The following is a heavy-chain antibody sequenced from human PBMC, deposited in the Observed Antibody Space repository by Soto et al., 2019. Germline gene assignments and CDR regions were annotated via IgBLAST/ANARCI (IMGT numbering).Heavy chain of an antibody. CDR3: AKDSRSYPYYYYYGMDV. Sequence: EVQLVESGGGLVQPGRSLRLSCAASGFTFDDYAMHWVRQAPGKGLEWVSGISWNSGSIGYADSVKGRFTISRDYAKNSLYLQMNSLRAEDTALYYCAKDSRSYPYYYYYGMDVWGQGTTVTVSS. CDR2: ISWNSGSI. J-gene: IGHJ6*01. CDR1: GFTFDDYA. V-gene: IGHV3-9*01.